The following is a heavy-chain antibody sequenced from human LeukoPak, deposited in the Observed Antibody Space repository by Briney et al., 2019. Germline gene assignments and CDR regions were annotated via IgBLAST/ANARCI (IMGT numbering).Heavy chain of an antibody. CDR2: ISGSGGST. V-gene: IGHV3-23*01. CDR1: GFTFSSYA. Sequence: GGSLRLSCAASGFTFSSYAMSWVRQAPGKGLEWVSAISGSGGSTYYADSVKGRFTISRDNSKNTLYLQINSLRAEDTAVYYCAKDRDDSSGWYGGGDFDYWGQGTLVTVSS. D-gene: IGHD6-19*01. CDR3: AKDRDDSSGWYGGGDFDY. J-gene: IGHJ4*02.